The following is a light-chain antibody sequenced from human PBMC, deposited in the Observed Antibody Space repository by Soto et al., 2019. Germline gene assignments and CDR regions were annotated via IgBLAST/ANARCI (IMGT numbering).Light chain of an antibody. Sequence: EIVLTQSPATLSLAPGERDTLSCRASQSVSSYLAWYQQRPGQAPRLLIYDASNRATGIPARFSGSGSGTDFTLTISSLEHEDFAVYYCQQRSNWPPVYTCGQGTKLEIK. V-gene: IGKV3-11*01. CDR2: DAS. CDR1: QSVSSY. J-gene: IGKJ2*01. CDR3: QQRSNWPPVYT.